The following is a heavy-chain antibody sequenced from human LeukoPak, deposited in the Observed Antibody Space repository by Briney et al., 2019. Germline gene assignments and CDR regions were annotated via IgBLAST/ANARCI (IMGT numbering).Heavy chain of an antibody. Sequence: GGSLRLSCAASGFTFSSYAMSWVRQAPGKGLEWVSAISGSGGSTYYADSVKGRFTISRDNSKNTLYLQMNSLRAEDTAVYYCAKGILRFLEWLLPYYYCMDVWGQGTTVTVSS. CDR2: ISGSGGST. CDR3: AKGILRFLEWLLPYYYCMDV. J-gene: IGHJ6*02. CDR1: GFTFSSYA. V-gene: IGHV3-23*01. D-gene: IGHD3-3*01.